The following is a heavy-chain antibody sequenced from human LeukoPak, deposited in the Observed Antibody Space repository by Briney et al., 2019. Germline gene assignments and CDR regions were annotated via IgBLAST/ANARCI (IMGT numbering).Heavy chain of an antibody. V-gene: IGHV1-2*06. Sequence: ASVKVSCKASGGTFSSYAISWVRQAPGQGLEWMGRINPNSGGTNYAQKFQGRVTMTRDTSISTAYMELSRLRSDDTAVYYRARVAPIAAAGNWFDPWGQGTLVTVSS. D-gene: IGHD6-13*01. CDR3: ARVAPIAAAGNWFDP. CDR1: GGTFSSYA. J-gene: IGHJ5*02. CDR2: INPNSGGT.